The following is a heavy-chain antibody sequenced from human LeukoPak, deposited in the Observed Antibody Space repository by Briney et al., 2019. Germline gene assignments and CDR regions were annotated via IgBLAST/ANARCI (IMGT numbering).Heavy chain of an antibody. V-gene: IGHV1-8*01. CDR2: MNPNSGNT. D-gene: IGHD2-2*01. Sequence: ASVKVSCKASGYTLTSYDINWVRQATGQGLEWMGWMNPNSGNTGYAQKFQGRVTMTRNTSISTAYMELSSLRSEDTAVYYCARPRYCSSTSCYRDYYYMDVWGKGTTVTVSS. CDR1: GYTLTSYD. J-gene: IGHJ6*03. CDR3: ARPRYCSSTSCYRDYYYMDV.